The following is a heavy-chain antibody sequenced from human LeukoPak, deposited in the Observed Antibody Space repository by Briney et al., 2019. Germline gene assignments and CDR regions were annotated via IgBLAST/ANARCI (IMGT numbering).Heavy chain of an antibody. J-gene: IGHJ3*02. Sequence: SVKVSCKASGGTFSSYAISWVRQAPGQGLEWMGGIIPIFGTANYAQKFQGRVTITADESTSTAYMELSSLRSEDTAVYYCARVGVDTAMVDAFDIWGQGTMVTVSS. CDR3: ARVGVDTAMVDAFDI. CDR1: GGTFSSYA. V-gene: IGHV1-69*01. D-gene: IGHD5-18*01. CDR2: IIPIFGTA.